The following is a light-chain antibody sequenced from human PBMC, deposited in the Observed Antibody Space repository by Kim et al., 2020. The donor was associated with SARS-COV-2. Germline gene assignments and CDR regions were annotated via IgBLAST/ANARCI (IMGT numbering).Light chain of an antibody. CDR3: QKYYRTPPT. V-gene: IGKV4-1*01. CDR2: WAY. CDR1: QTVFYTSTNMNS. J-gene: IGKJ4*01. Sequence: ATINCTCRQTVFYTSTNMNSLSWCQQKPGQPPKLLIYWAYTRESGVPDRYSVSGSGTEFTLTISILQAEDVAVYYCQKYYRTPPTFGGGTKVDIK.